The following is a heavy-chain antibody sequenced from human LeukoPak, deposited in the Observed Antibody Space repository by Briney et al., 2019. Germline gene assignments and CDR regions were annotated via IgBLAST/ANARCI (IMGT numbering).Heavy chain of an antibody. J-gene: IGHJ4*02. Sequence: TLSLTCAVSGGSISSSNWWSWVRQPPGKGLEWVAFISYDGSNKYYADSVKGRCTISRDNSKNTVYLQMNSLRAEDTAVYYCAKDMDHDYDDYGFDYWGQGTPVTVSS. CDR3: AKDMDHDYDDYGFDY. CDR2: ISYDGSNK. D-gene: IGHD4-17*01. V-gene: IGHV3-30*18. CDR1: GGSISSSN.